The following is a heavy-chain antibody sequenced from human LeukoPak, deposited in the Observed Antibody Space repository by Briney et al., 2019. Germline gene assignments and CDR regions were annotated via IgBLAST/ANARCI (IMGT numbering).Heavy chain of an antibody. CDR3: THYSNYRYYFDY. Sequence: SVKVSCKASGGTFSSYTISWVGQAPGQGLEWMGRIIPILGIANYAQKFQGRVTITADKSTSTAYMELSSLRSEDTAVYYCTHYSNYRYYFDYWGQGTLVTVSS. CDR2: IIPILGIA. D-gene: IGHD4-11*01. CDR1: GGTFSSYT. V-gene: IGHV1-69*02. J-gene: IGHJ4*02.